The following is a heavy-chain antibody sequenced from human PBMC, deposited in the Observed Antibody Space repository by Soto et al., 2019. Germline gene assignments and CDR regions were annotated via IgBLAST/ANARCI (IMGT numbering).Heavy chain of an antibody. J-gene: IGHJ5*02. CDR1: RFTFSYYA. Sequence: GGSLRLSCAASRFTFSYYAMHWIRQAPGKGLEWMAVILSDGSKQYYAESVKGRFTISRDNSKNTLYLQMNSLRVEDTAVYYCARDTPGPLSFDPWGQGTQVTVSS. V-gene: IGHV3-30-3*01. CDR2: ILSDGSKQ. CDR3: ARDTPGPLSFDP.